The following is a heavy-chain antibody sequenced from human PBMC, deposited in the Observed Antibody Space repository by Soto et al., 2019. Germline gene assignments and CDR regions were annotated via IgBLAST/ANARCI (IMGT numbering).Heavy chain of an antibody. CDR3: ARLGRYYDSSGPLDY. CDR1: GGSISRSSYY. Sequence: PSETLSLTCTVSGGSISRSSYYWFWIRHPPGKGLEWIGSIYYSGSTYYNPSLKSRVTISVDTSKNQFSLKLSSVTAADTAAYYCARLGRYYDSSGPLDYWGQGTLVTVSS. CDR2: IYYSGST. D-gene: IGHD3-22*01. J-gene: IGHJ4*02. V-gene: IGHV4-39*01.